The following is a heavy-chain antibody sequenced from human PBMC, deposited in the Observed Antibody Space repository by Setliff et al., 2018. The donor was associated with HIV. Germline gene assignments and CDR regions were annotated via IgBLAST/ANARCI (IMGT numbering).Heavy chain of an antibody. CDR3: ARYYYGSESYYSPLDL. D-gene: IGHD3-10*01. CDR1: GGSISSDNYY. J-gene: IGHJ3*01. Sequence: SETLSLTCTVSGGSISSDNYYWSWIRQPAGKGLEWIGRIYTSGSTNYNPSLKSRVTMSIDTSKNQVSLELTSVTALDTAVYYCARYYYGSESYYSPLDLWGQGTMVTVSS. CDR2: IYTSGST. V-gene: IGHV4-61*02.